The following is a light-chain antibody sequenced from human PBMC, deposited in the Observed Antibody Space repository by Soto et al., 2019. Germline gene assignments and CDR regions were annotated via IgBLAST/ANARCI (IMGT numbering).Light chain of an antibody. J-gene: IGKJ2*01. CDR1: QSFSSW. Sequence: DIQMTQSPSTLSASVGDRVTITCRASQSFSSWLAWYQQKPGKAPKLLIYKASSLGSGVPSRFSGSGSGTEFTLTISSLQPDDFATYYCQQYNSHSSYTFGQGTKLEIK. V-gene: IGKV1-5*03. CDR3: QQYNSHSSYT. CDR2: KAS.